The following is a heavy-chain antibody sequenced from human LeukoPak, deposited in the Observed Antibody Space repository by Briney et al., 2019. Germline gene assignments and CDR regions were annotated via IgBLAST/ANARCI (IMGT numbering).Heavy chain of an antibody. J-gene: IGHJ3*01. CDR2: IRSDGKYK. CDR1: GFTFSTYG. CDR3: ATEGGSSDAFAF. V-gene: IGHV3-30*02. Sequence: GGSLRLSCAASGFTFSTYGMHWVRQAPGKGLEWVAYIRSDGKYKPYADSVKGRFTISRDNSRNTMYLQMNSLRIDDTAVYYCATEGGSSDAFAFWGQXTKXXVSS. D-gene: IGHD1-26*01.